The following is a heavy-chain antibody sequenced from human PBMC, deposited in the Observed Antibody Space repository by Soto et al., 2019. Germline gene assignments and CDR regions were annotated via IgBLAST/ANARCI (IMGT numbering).Heavy chain of an antibody. Sequence: QLVESGGGLVKPGGSLRLSCVASGFPFSSFSLNWIRQAPGKGLEWVSSIGRVSTYIYYADSVRGRFTVSRDNANNSVYLQMNGLTAEDSGIYYCARVTAGSGSYQIDLWGQGTLVTVSS. V-gene: IGHV3-21*02. CDR3: ARVTAGSGSYQIDL. CDR2: IGRVSTYI. D-gene: IGHD3-10*01. CDR1: GFPFSSFS. J-gene: IGHJ4*02.